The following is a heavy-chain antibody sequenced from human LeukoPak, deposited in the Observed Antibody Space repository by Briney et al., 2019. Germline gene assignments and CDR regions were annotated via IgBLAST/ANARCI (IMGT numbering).Heavy chain of an antibody. CDR3: ARDTPTVTTHDAFDI. CDR2: IYYSGST. V-gene: IGHV4-59*01. D-gene: IGHD4-17*01. J-gene: IGHJ3*02. Sequence: SETLSLTCTVSGGSISSYYWSWIRQPPGKGLEWIGYIYYSGSTNYNPSLKSRVTISVDTSKNQFSLKLSSVTAADTAVYYCARDTPTVTTHDAFDIWGQGTMVTVSS. CDR1: GGSISSYY.